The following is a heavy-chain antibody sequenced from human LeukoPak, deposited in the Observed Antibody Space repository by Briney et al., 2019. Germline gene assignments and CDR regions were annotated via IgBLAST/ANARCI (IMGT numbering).Heavy chain of an antibody. CDR2: IYHSGST. V-gene: IGHV4-30-2*01. J-gene: IGHJ3*02. CDR1: GGSISSGGYS. CDR3: ARDQYTPDAFDI. Sequence: PSQTLSLTCAVSGGSISSGGYSWSWIRQPPGKGLEWIGYIYHSGSTYYNPSLKSRVTMSVDTSKNQFSLKLSSVTAADTAVYYCARDQYTPDAFDIWGQGTMVTVSS. D-gene: IGHD2-2*02.